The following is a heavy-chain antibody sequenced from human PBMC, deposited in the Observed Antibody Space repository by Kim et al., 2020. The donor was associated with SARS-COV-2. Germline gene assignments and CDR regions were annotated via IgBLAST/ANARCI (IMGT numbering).Heavy chain of an antibody. D-gene: IGHD3-22*01. J-gene: IGHJ3*01. CDR3: AKDVRDSSGSSAFDV. CDR2: ISSSGYT. Sequence: GGSLRLSCAASGFTFSDYYLSWIRQAPGKGLEWVSYISSSGYTNYGDSVKGRFTISRDNAKNSIYLQMNSLRVDDTAVYYCAKDVRDSSGSSAFDVWGQG. CDR1: GFTFSDYY. V-gene: IGHV3-11*06.